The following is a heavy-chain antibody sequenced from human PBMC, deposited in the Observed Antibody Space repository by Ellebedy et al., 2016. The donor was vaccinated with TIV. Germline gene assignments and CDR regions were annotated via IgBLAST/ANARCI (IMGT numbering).Heavy chain of an antibody. D-gene: IGHD1-1*01. Sequence: SQTLSLTCXIPVDSVSSTSAAWNCIRQPPSRGLEWLGRTYYRSKWYNDYAVSVKSRITINPDTSKNQFPLQLNFVTPEDTAVYYCARWVHDLRNFDLWGRGTLVTVSS. CDR1: VDSVSSTSAA. V-gene: IGHV6-1*01. J-gene: IGHJ2*01. CDR3: ARWVHDLRNFDL. CDR2: TYYRSKWYN.